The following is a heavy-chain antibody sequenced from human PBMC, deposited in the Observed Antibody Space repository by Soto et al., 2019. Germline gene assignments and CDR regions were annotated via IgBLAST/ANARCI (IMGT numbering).Heavy chain of an antibody. CDR2: ISGSGGST. D-gene: IGHD1-1*01. V-gene: IGHV3-23*01. Sequence: GGSKRLSNAASEFTISSYAMSWVRQDPGKGLEWVSAISGSGGSTYYADSVKGRFTISRDNSKNTLYLQMNSLRAEDTAVYYCVRRITGPVQLDYWGQGTLVTVSS. CDR1: EFTISSYA. CDR3: VRRITGPVQLDY. J-gene: IGHJ4*02.